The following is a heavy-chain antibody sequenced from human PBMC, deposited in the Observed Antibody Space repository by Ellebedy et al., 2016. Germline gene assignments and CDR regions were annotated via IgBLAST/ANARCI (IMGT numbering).Heavy chain of an antibody. CDR2: ISGDGDTT. J-gene: IGHJ4*02. D-gene: IGHD4-17*01. CDR1: RLTLSNIY. CDR3: YYGHYSGF. V-gene: IGHV3-23*01. Sequence: GGSLRLSXASSRLTLSNIYMTWVRQAPGGGLEWFSTISGDGDTTFSADSVKGRFTIFRDNSRYTLYLQMDSLTAADTAVYYCYYGHYSGFWGQGTLVTVSS.